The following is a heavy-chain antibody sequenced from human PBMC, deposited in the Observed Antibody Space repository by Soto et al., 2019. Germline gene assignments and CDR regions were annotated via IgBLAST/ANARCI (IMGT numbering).Heavy chain of an antibody. D-gene: IGHD6-19*01. J-gene: IGHJ4*02. V-gene: IGHV3-74*01. CDR1: GFTFSSYW. CDR2: INSDGSST. Sequence: EVQLVESGGGLVQPGGSLRVSCAASGFTFSSYWMHWVRQAPGEGLVWVSRINSDGSSTSYADSVKGRFTISRDNVKNTLYWQMNSLRAEDTAIYYCARRGAVAGLHYWGQGTLVTVSS. CDR3: ARRGAVAGLHY.